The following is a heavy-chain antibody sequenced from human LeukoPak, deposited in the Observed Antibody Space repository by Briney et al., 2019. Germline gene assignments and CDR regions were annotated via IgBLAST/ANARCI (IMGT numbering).Heavy chain of an antibody. CDR1: GYTFATYG. CDR2: ISAYNRHT. J-gene: IGHJ4*02. D-gene: IGHD1-26*01. V-gene: IGHV1-18*04. CDR3: ARAERTAITQDY. Sequence: ASVKVSCKASGYTFATYGISWVRQAPGQGLEWMGWISAYNRHTNYAQKFQGRVTMTSDTSTSTAYMELRSLTSDDTALYYCARAERTAITQDYWGQGTLVTVSS.